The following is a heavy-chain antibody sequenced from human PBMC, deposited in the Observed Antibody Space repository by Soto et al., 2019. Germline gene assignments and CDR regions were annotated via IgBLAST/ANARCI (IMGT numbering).Heavy chain of an antibody. CDR1: GFTFGDYA. Sequence: GGSLRLSCTASGFTFGDYAMSWFRQAPGKGLEWVGFIRSKAYGGTTEYAASVKGRFTISRDDSKSIAYLQMNSLKTEDTAVYYCTRGAEAANYYYYGMDVWGQGTTVTVSS. CDR3: TRGAEAANYYYYGMDV. V-gene: IGHV3-49*03. J-gene: IGHJ6*02. CDR2: IRSKAYGGTT. D-gene: IGHD2-15*01.